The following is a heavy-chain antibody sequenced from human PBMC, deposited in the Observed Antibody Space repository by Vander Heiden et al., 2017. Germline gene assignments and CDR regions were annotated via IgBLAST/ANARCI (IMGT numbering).Heavy chain of an antibody. V-gene: IGHV3-11*01. J-gene: IGHJ6*02. CDR1: GFTFSDYY. Sequence: QEQLLESGGGLVKPGGSLRLSCAASGFTFSDYYMRWIRQAPGKGLEWVSYISRSGDTIYYADSVKGRFTISRDNAKNSLYLQMNSLRADDTAVYYCARSGIHDVLTGYRWHHYGIDVWGQGTTVTVSS. CDR3: ARSGIHDVLTGYRWHHYGIDV. D-gene: IGHD3-9*01. CDR2: ISRSGDTI.